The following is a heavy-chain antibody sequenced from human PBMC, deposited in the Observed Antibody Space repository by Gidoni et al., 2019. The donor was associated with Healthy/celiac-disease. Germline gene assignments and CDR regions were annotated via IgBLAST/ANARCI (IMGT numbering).Heavy chain of an antibody. CDR1: GASFSGYY. J-gene: IGHJ4*02. D-gene: IGHD5-12*01. CDR2: INHSGST. Sequence: VQLQQWAAGLLKPSETLSLTCAAYGASFSGYYWSWIRQPPGKGLEWIGEINHSGSTNYNPSLKGRVTISVDTSKNQFSLKLSSVTAADTAVYYCARVGGPRRYSGYALKVWGQGTLVTVSS. CDR3: ARVGGPRRYSGYALKV. V-gene: IGHV4-34*01.